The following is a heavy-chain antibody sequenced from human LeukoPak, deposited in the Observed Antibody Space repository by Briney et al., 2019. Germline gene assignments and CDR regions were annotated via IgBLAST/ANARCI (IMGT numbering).Heavy chain of an antibody. CDR2: ISAYNGNT. Sequence: ASVKVSCKASGYTFTSYGISWVRQAPGQGLEWMGWISAYNGNTNYAQKFQGRVTMTTDTSTSTAYMELRSLRSDDTAVYYCARDRRITMIVVAVNWFDPWGRGTLVTVSS. D-gene: IGHD3-22*01. CDR3: ARDRRITMIVVAVNWFDP. V-gene: IGHV1-18*01. CDR1: GYTFTSYG. J-gene: IGHJ5*02.